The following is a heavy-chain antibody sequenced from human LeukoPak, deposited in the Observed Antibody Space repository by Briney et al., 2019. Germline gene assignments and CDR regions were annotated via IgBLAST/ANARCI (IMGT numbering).Heavy chain of an antibody. Sequence: PGGSLRLSCAASGLTFSSYAMTWVRQVPGKGLEWVSAISGSGGSTYYADSVKGRFTISRDNSKNTLYLQMNSLRAEDTAVYYCAKVPVLRFLEWLGHDSYYFDYWGQGTLVTVSS. V-gene: IGHV3-23*01. CDR1: GLTFSSYA. J-gene: IGHJ4*02. D-gene: IGHD3-3*01. CDR3: AKVPVLRFLEWLGHDSYYFDY. CDR2: ISGSGGST.